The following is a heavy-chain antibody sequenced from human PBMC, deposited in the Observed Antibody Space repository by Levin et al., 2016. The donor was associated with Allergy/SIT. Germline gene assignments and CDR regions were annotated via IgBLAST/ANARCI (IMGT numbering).Heavy chain of an antibody. Sequence: GSLRLSCAVYGGSFSGYYWSWIRQPPGKGLEWIGEINHSGSTNYNPSLKSRVTISVDTSKNQFSLKLSSVTAADTAVYYCARGFRRWEVTAPVDPWGQGTLVTVYS. D-gene: IGHD2-21*02. V-gene: IGHV4-34*01. CDR2: INHSGST. J-gene: IGHJ5*02. CDR1: GGSFSGYY. CDR3: ARGFRRWEVTAPVDP.